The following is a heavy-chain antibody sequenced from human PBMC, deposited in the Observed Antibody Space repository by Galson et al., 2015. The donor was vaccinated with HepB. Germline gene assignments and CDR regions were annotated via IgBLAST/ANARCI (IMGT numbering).Heavy chain of an antibody. CDR2: ISTSSRYI. Sequence: SLRLSCAASGFTFSSYSLNWVRQAPGKGLEWVSSISTSSRYIHYADSVKGRFTISRDNAKNSLSLQMNSLRAEDTAVYYCTRVFEYHGSSDYCVGYWGQGTLVTVSS. CDR1: GFTFSSYS. V-gene: IGHV3-21*01. J-gene: IGHJ4*02. D-gene: IGHD3-22*01. CDR3: TRVFEYHGSSDYCVGY.